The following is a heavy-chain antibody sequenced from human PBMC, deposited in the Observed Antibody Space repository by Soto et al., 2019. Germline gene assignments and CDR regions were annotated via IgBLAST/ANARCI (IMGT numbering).Heavy chain of an antibody. J-gene: IGHJ5*02. V-gene: IGHV3-53*01. D-gene: IGHD3-22*01. Sequence: GGSLRLSCAASGFTVSSNYMSWVRQAPGKGLEWVSVIYSGGSTYYADSVKGRFTISRDNSKNTLYLQMNSLRAEDTAVYYCARESDYYDSSGYYYVAWGQGTLVTVSS. CDR1: GFTVSSNY. CDR2: IYSGGST. CDR3: ARESDYYDSSGYYYVA.